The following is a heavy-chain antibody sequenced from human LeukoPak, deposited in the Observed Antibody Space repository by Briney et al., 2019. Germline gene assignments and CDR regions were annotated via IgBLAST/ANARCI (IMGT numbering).Heavy chain of an antibody. CDR2: IYYSGST. CDR3: ASLGRTGYCSGGSCLPFDY. Sequence: SETLSLTCTVSGGSISSGGYYWSWIRQHPGKGLEWIGYIYYSGSTYYNPSLKSRVTISVDTSKNQFSLKLSSVTAADTAVYYCASLGRTGYCSGGSCLPFDYWGQGTLVTVSS. CDR1: GGSISSGGYY. D-gene: IGHD2-15*01. J-gene: IGHJ4*02. V-gene: IGHV4-61*08.